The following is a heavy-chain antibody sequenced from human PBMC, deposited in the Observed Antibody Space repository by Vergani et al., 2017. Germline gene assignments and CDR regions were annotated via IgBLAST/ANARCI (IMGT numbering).Heavy chain of an antibody. D-gene: IGHD2-15*01. J-gene: IGHJ6*02. CDR3: AKDVGMGYCSGGSCYSVNYGIDV. CDR1: GFTFSSHG. CDR2: IRYDGSNK. V-gene: IGHV3-30*02. Sequence: QVQLVESGGGVVQPGGSLRLSCAASGFTFSSHGMHWVRQAPGKGLEWVAFIRYDGSNKYYADSVKGRFTFSRDNSKNTLYLQMNSLRAEDTAVYYCAKDVGMGYCSGGSCYSVNYGIDVWGQGTTVTVSS.